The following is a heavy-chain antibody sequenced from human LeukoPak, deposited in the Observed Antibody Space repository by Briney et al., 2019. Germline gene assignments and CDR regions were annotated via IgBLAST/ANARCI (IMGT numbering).Heavy chain of an antibody. CDR3: ARTGDRVAVDAFDI. V-gene: IGHV4-39*07. CDR1: GGSISSTSYY. J-gene: IGHJ3*02. CDR2: IYYSGST. D-gene: IGHD2-21*01. Sequence: SETLSLTCTVSGGSISSTSYYWGWIRQPPGKGLEWIGSIYYSGSTYYNPSLKSRVTISVDTSKNQFSLKLSSVTAVDTAVYYCARTGDRVAVDAFDIWGQGTMVTVSS.